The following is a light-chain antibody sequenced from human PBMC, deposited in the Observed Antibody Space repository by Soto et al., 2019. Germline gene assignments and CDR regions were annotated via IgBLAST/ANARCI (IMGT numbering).Light chain of an antibody. CDR2: GAS. Sequence: EIVMTQSPASLSVSPGERATLSCRASQNVNSNLAWYQQKPGQAPRFLIYGASTRATGIPARFSGSGSGTEFTLTISSLQSEDFAVYYCQQRAGSSTFGQGTRLEIK. CDR1: QNVNSN. CDR3: QQRAGSST. V-gene: IGKV3-15*01. J-gene: IGKJ5*01.